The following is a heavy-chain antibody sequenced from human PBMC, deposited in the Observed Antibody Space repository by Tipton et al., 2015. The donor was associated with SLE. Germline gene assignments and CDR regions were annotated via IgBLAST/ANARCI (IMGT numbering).Heavy chain of an antibody. Sequence: QLVQSGPEVKKPGASVRVSCKTSGYSFADYDITWVRQDPGQRLEWMGWISAYNCNTNYAQNLKGRVSMTTDTSTTTAYMELRNLRTDDTAVYYCATQPPYSGTWYFDYWGQGTLVTVSS. J-gene: IGHJ4*02. CDR3: ATQPPYSGTWYFDY. V-gene: IGHV1-18*01. D-gene: IGHD6-13*01. CDR1: GYSFADYD. CDR2: ISAYNCNT.